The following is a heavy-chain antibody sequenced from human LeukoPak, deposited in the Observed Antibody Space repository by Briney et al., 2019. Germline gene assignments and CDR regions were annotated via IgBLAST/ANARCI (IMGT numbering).Heavy chain of an antibody. V-gene: IGHV4-34*01. CDR2: INHSGST. Sequence: SETLSLTCAVYGGSFSGYYWSWIRQPPGKGLEWIGEINHSGSTNYNPSLKSRVTISVDTSKNQFSLTLSSVTAADTAVYYCARDTATGDYVWGSYRYTYFDYWGQGTLVTVSS. J-gene: IGHJ4*02. CDR1: GGSFSGYY. D-gene: IGHD3-16*02. CDR3: ARDTATGDYVWGSYRYTYFDY.